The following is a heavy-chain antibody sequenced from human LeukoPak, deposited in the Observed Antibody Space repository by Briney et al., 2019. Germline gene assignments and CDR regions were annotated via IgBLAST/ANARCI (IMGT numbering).Heavy chain of an antibody. D-gene: IGHD3-22*01. V-gene: IGHV1-46*01. J-gene: IGHJ3*02. CDR2: INPSGDFT. Sequence: ASVKVSCRASGFTFTTYYMHWVRRAPGQGLECMGIINPSGDFTTYSQKFQGRVTMTRDMSTSTVYMELSSLRSEDTAVYYCARGRQYYSDGNDYYYEGDAFDIWGQGTMVTVSS. CDR1: GFTFTTYY. CDR3: ARGRQYYSDGNDYYYEGDAFDI.